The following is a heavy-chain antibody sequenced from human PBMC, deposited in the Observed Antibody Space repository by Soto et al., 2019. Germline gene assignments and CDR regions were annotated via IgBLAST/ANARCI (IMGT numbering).Heavy chain of an antibody. D-gene: IGHD3-16*01. CDR3: AKEKGFGRVRKGMDV. CDR2: INWNSGSI. V-gene: IGHV3-9*01. J-gene: IGHJ6*02. CDR1: GFTFDDYA. Sequence: EVQLVESGGGLVQPGRSLRLSCAASGFTFDDYAMHWVRQAPGKGLEWVSGINWNSGSIGYADSVKGRFTISRDNAKNSMDLQMNSLRTEDTALYYCAKEKGFGRVRKGMDVWGQGTTVIVSS.